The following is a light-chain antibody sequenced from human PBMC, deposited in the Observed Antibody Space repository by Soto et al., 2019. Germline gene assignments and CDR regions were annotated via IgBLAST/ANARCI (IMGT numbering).Light chain of an antibody. CDR3: QQYYSYHPT. CDR2: AAS. Sequence: AIRMTQSPSSFSASTGDRVTITCRASQGISRYLAWYQQKPGKAPKLLIYAASTLQSGVPSRFSGSGSGTDFTLTISCLQSEDFATYYCQQYYSYHPTFGQGTKVEIK. J-gene: IGKJ1*01. CDR1: QGISRY. V-gene: IGKV1-8*01.